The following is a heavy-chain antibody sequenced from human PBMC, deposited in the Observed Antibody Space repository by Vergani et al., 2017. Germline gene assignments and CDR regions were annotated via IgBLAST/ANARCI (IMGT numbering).Heavy chain of an antibody. CDR2: ISSSSSTI. J-gene: IGHJ4*02. V-gene: IGHV3-48*01. CDR3: ASGCSSTSCYSTTGAYFDY. Sequence: EVQLVESGGGLVQPGGSLRLSCAASGFTFSSYSMNWVRQAPGKGLEWVSYISSSSSTIYYADSVKGRFTISRDNAKNSLYLQMNSLRAEDTAVYYCASGCSSTSCYSTTGAYFDYWGQGTLVTVSS. CDR1: GFTFSSYS. D-gene: IGHD2-2*02.